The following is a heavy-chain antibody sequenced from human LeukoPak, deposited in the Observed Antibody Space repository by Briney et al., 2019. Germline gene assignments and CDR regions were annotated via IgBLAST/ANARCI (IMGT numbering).Heavy chain of an antibody. Sequence: GGSLRLSCAASGFTVSSNYMNWVRQAPGKGLEWVSVIYSGGSTYYADSVKGRFIISRDNSKNTVFLQMNSLRAEDTAVYYCARDSIVGATAYAFDIWGQGTMVTVSS. J-gene: IGHJ3*02. CDR1: GFTVSSNY. CDR2: IYSGGST. V-gene: IGHV3-66*01. CDR3: ARDSIVGATAYAFDI. D-gene: IGHD1-26*01.